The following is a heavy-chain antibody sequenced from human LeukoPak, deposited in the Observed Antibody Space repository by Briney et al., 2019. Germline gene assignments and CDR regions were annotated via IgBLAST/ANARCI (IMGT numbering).Heavy chain of an antibody. CDR1: GFTFSSYA. J-gene: IGHJ4*02. CDR3: ARDRGATGYCSGGSCYSHFDY. V-gene: IGHV3-23*01. CDR2: ISSSGDYT. Sequence: GGSLRLSCAASGFTFSSYAMSWVRQAPGKGLEWVSGISSSGDYTYYADSVKGRFTISRDNSKNTLYLQMSSLRAEDTAVYYCARDRGATGYCSGGSCYSHFDYWGQGALVTVSS. D-gene: IGHD2-15*01.